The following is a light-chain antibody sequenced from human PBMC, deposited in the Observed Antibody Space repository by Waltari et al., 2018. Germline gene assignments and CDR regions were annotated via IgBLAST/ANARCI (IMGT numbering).Light chain of an antibody. CDR2: AVS. Sequence: QSALTQPRSVSGSPGQSVTISCTGTSSDVGGYNYVSWYQQHPGKAPKLMIYAVSKRPSGVPARFSGSKSGNTASLTISGLQAEDEADYYCCSYAGSFVVFGGGTKLTVL. CDR3: CSYAGSFVV. V-gene: IGLV2-11*01. CDR1: SSDVGGYNY. J-gene: IGLJ2*01.